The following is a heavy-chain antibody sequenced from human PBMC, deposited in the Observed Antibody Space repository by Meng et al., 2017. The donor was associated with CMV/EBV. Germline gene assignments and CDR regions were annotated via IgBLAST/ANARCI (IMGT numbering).Heavy chain of an antibody. Sequence: GESLKISCAASGFTVSSNYMSWVRQAPGKGLEWVSVIYSGGSTYYADSVKGRFTISRDNSKNTLYLQMNSLRAEDTAVYYCARMGRGVVPAAPTLSYYYGMDVWGQGTTVTVSS. CDR3: ARMGRGVVPAAPTLSYYYGMDV. CDR2: IYSGGST. D-gene: IGHD2-2*01. J-gene: IGHJ6*02. V-gene: IGHV3-66*02. CDR1: GFTVSSNY.